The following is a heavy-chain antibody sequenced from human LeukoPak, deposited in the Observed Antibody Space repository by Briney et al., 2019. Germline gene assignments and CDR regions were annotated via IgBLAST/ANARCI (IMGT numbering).Heavy chain of an antibody. D-gene: IGHD1-26*01. CDR2: IYSGGTT. CDR1: GFTFSSYW. Sequence: GGSLRLSCAASGFTFSSYWMSWVRQAPGKGLEWVSVIYSGGTTYYADSVKGRFTISRDNSKNTLYLQMNSLRAEDTAVYYCARGLVGAYFDYWGQGTLVTVSS. CDR3: ARGLVGAYFDY. V-gene: IGHV3-53*01. J-gene: IGHJ4*02.